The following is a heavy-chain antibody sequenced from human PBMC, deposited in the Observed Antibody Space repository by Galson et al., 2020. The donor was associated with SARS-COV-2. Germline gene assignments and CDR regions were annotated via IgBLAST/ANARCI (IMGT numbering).Heavy chain of an antibody. V-gene: IGHV4-38-2*02. J-gene: IGHJ4*02. CDR2: IYHSGST. D-gene: IGHD2-2*02. CDR1: NYSISSGYY. CDR3: ARHGGYKSFDF. Sequence: SQTLSLTCTISNYSISSGYYWGWIRQPPGKGLEWIGSIYHSGSTYYTPSLKSRVTLSVDPSRNQVSLRLTSLTAADPAVYFWARHGGYKSFDFWGQGTLVTVSS.